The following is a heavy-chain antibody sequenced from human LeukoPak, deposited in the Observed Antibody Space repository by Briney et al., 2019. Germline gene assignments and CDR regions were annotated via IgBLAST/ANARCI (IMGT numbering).Heavy chain of an antibody. CDR3: ARGPSGSYIRHGDF. CDR1: GDSISSYY. V-gene: IGHV4-59*01. J-gene: IGHJ2*01. CDR2: IYYSGST. Sequence: PSETLSLTCTVSGDSISSYYWTWIRQPPGKGLEWIGYIYYSGSTNYNPSLKSRVTISLDTSNNQFSLKLSSVTAADSAGYVCARGPSGSYIRHGDFWGRGTLVTVSS. D-gene: IGHD1-26*01.